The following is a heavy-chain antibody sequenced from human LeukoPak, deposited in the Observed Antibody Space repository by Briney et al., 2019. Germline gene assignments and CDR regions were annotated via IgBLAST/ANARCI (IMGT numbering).Heavy chain of an antibody. CDR1: GFTFSSFE. CDR2: ISSSGSTI. J-gene: IGHJ4*02. V-gene: IGHV3-48*03. Sequence: GGSLRLSCAASGFTFSSFEMNWVRQPPGKGLEWVSYISSSGSTIYYADSVEGRFTISRDNAKNSLYLQMNSPRAEDTAVYYCAREYSSSPLFDYWGQGTLVTVSS. CDR3: AREYSSSPLFDY. D-gene: IGHD6-13*01.